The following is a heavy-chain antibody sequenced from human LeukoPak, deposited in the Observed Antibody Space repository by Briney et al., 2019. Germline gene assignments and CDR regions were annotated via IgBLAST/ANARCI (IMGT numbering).Heavy chain of an antibody. CDR2: IYLRGNT. CDR3: ARGTITTVTDS. CDR1: GGSISSSNW. J-gene: IGHJ4*02. D-gene: IGHD4-17*01. Sequence: SETLSLTCAISGGSISSSNWWTWVRQPPGKGLEWVGEIYLRGNTNYNPSLESRVTISVDGSKAQLSLRLESVTAADTAVYYCARGTITTVTDSWGPGTLVTVSS. V-gene: IGHV4-4*02.